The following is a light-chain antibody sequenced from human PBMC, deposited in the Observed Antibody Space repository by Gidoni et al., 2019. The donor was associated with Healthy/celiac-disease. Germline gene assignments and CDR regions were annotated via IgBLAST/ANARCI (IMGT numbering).Light chain of an antibody. Sequence: DIQMTQSPSSLSASVGDRVTITCRASQSISSYLNWYQQKPGKAPKLLIYAASSLQSGVPSSFSGSGSGTDFTLTISSLQPEDFATYYCQQSYSTPRAFXXXTKVEIK. CDR2: AAS. CDR1: QSISSY. J-gene: IGKJ1*01. V-gene: IGKV1-39*01. CDR3: QQSYSTPRA.